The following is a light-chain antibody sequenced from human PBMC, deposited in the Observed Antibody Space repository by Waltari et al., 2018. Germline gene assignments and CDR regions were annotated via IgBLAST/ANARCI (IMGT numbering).Light chain of an antibody. CDR3: TSYTRKNTFI. V-gene: IGLV2-14*03. Sequence: QSALTQPASVFGSLGQSVTISCTGTATDIGGYDYVSWYQQHSGKAPKLLFFAVSNRHSEISARFSASKSGNTASLSISGLQTEDEADYHCTSYTRKNTFIFGGGTRLTVL. CDR2: AVS. CDR1: ATDIGGYDY. J-gene: IGLJ2*01.